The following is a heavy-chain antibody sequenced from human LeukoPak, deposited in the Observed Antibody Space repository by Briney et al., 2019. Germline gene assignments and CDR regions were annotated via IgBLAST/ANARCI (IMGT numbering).Heavy chain of an antibody. J-gene: IGHJ3*02. CDR3: ARGDDDTAMVRGAFDI. V-gene: IGHV3-23*01. D-gene: IGHD5-18*01. CDR1: GLTISSYA. CDR2: IRGSGGST. Sequence: PGGSLRLSCAASGLTISSYAMSWVRQAPGKGLEWVSAIRGSGGSTNYADSVEGRFTISRDNAKNSLYLQMNSLRAEDTALYYCARGDDDTAMVRGAFDIWGQGTMVTVSS.